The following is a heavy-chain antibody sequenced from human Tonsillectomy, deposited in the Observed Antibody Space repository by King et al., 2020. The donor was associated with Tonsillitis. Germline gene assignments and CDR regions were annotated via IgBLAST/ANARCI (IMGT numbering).Heavy chain of an antibody. Sequence: VQLVESGGGLVQPGGSLRLSCAASGFTFSNYAMSWVRQAPGKGLEWVSGISDSGGSTYYAESVKGRFTISRDNSKNTLFVQMSSLRAEDTAVYYCAKVYGVSNYGGGCDYWGQGTLVTVSS. CDR1: GFTFSNYA. V-gene: IGHV3-23*04. CDR2: ISDSGGST. CDR3: AKVYGVSNYGGGCDY. D-gene: IGHD4-11*01. J-gene: IGHJ4*02.